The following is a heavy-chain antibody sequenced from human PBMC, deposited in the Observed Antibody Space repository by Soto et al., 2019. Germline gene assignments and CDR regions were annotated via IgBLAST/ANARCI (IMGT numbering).Heavy chain of an antibody. D-gene: IGHD1-26*01. J-gene: IGHJ4*02. V-gene: IGHV3-23*01. Sequence: PGGSLRLSCAASGFTFSTYAMSWARQAPGKGLEWVSVVSGSGDTTFYADSVKGRFTISRDNSKNTLYLQMNSLRAEDTAVYYCAKDESLGPRYWEPPSSCFDYWGQGTPVTVSS. CDR3: AKDESLGPRYWEPPSSCFDY. CDR2: VSGSGDTT. CDR1: GFTFSTYA.